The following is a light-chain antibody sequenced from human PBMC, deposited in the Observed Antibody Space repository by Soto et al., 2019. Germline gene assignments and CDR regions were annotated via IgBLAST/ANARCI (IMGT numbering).Light chain of an antibody. CDR3: QQRSNFIT. J-gene: IGKJ5*01. V-gene: IGKV3-11*01. CDR2: DAS. CDR1: QSVSSY. Sequence: SPDSLSLSPGERDTLSCRASQSVSSYLAWCQQKPGQAPRLLIYDASNRATGIPARFSGSGSGTDFTLTISSLEPEDFAVYYCQQRSNFITFGQGTRLEIK.